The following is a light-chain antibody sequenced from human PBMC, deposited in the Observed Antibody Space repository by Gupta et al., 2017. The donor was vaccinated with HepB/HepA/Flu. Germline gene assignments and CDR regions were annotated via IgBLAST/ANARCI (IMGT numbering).Light chain of an antibody. CDR2: AAS. CDR1: QSISSY. V-gene: IGKV1-39*01. CDR3: QQHYRTHACT. Sequence: DIQMTQSPSSLSASVGDRVTITCRASQSISSYLNWYQQKPGKAPKLLIYAASSLQSGVPSRFIGSGSGTDFTLTISSLQPEDFATYYCQQHYRTHACTFGQGTQVEIK. J-gene: IGKJ1*01.